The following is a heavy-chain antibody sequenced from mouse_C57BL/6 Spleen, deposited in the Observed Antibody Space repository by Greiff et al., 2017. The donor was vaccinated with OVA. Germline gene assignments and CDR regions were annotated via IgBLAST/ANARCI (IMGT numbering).Heavy chain of an antibody. CDR2: IWSDGST. CDR1: GFSLTSYG. CDR3: ARHGGQDYAMDY. V-gene: IGHV2-6-1*01. J-gene: IGHJ4*01. D-gene: IGHD3-3*01. Sequence: QVQLKESGPGLVAPSQSLSITCTVSGFSLTSYGVHWVRQPPGKGLEWLVVIWSDGSTTYNSALKSRLSISKDNSKSQVFLKMNSRQTDDTAMYYCARHGGQDYAMDYWGQGTSVTVSS.